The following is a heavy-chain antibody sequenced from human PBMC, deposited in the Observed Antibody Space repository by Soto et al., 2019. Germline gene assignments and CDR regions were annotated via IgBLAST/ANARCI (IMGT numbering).Heavy chain of an antibody. Sequence: QVQLQQWGAGLLKPSETLSLTCAVYGGSFSGYYWSWIRQPPGKGLEWIGEINHSGSTNYNPSLKRRVTISVDTSKNQFSLKLSSVTAADTAVYYCARSRGLNYYYYGMDVWGQGTTVTVSS. V-gene: IGHV4-34*01. D-gene: IGHD5-12*01. J-gene: IGHJ6*02. CDR1: GGSFSGYY. CDR2: INHSGST. CDR3: ARSRGLNYYYYGMDV.